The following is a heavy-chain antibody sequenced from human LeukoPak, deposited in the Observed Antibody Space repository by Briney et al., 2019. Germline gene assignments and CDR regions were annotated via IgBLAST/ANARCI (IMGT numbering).Heavy chain of an antibody. Sequence: PGGSLRLSCAASGFTFNSYAMSWVRQAPGKGLEWVSAISGSGGSTYYADSVKGRFTISRDNSKNTLYLQMNSLRAEDTAVYYCAKDSRGATIPSGWVDYWGQGTLVTVSS. D-gene: IGHD1-26*01. V-gene: IGHV3-23*01. J-gene: IGHJ4*02. CDR3: AKDSRGATIPSGWVDY. CDR1: GFTFNSYA. CDR2: ISGSGGST.